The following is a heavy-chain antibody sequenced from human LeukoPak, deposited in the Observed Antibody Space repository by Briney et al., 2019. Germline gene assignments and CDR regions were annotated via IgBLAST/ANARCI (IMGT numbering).Heavy chain of an antibody. CDR3: ARGVGSGYYFLVVWDV. CDR1: GFTFSSYE. Sequence: PGGSLRLSCAASGFTFSSYEMNWVRQAPGKGLEWVSYISSSGSTIYYADSVKGRFTISRDNAKNSLYLQMNSLRAEDTAVYYCARGVGSGYYFLVVWDVWGKGTTVTISS. D-gene: IGHD3-22*01. J-gene: IGHJ6*04. V-gene: IGHV3-48*03. CDR2: ISSSGSTI.